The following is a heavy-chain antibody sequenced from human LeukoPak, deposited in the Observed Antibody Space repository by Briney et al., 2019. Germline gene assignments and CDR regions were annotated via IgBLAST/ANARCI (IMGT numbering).Heavy chain of an antibody. CDR2: ITYSRST. Sequence: SETLSLTCTVSGGSISSSTYYWGWNRQPPGQELEWIGSITYSRSTYYNPSLKSRVTISVDTSKNQFSLKLISVTAADTAVYYCARDLDYYDSTWFDPWGQGTLVTVSS. CDR1: GGSISSSTYY. D-gene: IGHD3-22*01. V-gene: IGHV4-39*07. J-gene: IGHJ5*02. CDR3: ARDLDYYDSTWFDP.